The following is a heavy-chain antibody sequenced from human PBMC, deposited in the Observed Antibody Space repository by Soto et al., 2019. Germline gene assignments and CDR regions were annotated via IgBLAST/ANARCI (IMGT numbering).Heavy chain of an antibody. CDR2: IFPNGNA. Sequence: EVQLMQSGGGLVQPGGSLRLSCAASGFTVSTNYRTWVRQAPGGGLEWVSLIFPNGNAYYADSVKGRFTISRDNTKNTLYLQMNSLRVEDTAVYYCSRDLDSISWGQGTLVTVSS. CDR1: GFTVSTNY. J-gene: IGHJ5*02. CDR3: SRDLDSIS. D-gene: IGHD3-3*02. V-gene: IGHV3-66*01.